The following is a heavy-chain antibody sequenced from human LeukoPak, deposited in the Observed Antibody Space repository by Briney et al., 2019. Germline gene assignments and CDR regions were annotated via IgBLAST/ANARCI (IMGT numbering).Heavy chain of an antibody. CDR2: MNPNSGNT. CDR3: ARGRGGCSDGSCYLVYFDY. CDR1: GYTFTSYD. D-gene: IGHD2-15*01. V-gene: IGHV1-8*01. J-gene: IGHJ4*02. Sequence: GASVKVSCKASGYTFTSYDINWVRQATGQGLEWMGWMNPNSGNTGYAQKFQGRVTMTRNTSISTAYMELSSLRSEDTAVYYCARGRGGCSDGSCYLVYFDYWGQGTLVTVSS.